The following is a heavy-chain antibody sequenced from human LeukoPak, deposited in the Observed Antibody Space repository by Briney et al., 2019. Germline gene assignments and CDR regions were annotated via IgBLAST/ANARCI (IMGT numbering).Heavy chain of an antibody. CDR2: IYPRDSDT. J-gene: IGHJ4*02. Sequence: GESLKISCKGSGDSFTAYWIGWVRQMPGKGLEWMGIIYPRDSDTRYSPSFQGQVTISADKSISTAYLQWNSLEASDTAMYYCARAKYYYEGSGYYEYYFDYWGQGTLVTVSS. CDR1: GDSFTAYW. V-gene: IGHV5-51*01. CDR3: ARAKYYYEGSGYYEYYFDY. D-gene: IGHD3-22*01.